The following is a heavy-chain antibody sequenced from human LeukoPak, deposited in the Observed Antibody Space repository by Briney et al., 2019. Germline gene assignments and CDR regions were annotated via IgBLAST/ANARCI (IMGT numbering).Heavy chain of an antibody. CDR2: ISAYNGNT. CDR1: GYTFPSYG. D-gene: IGHD4-17*01. J-gene: IGHJ6*02. V-gene: IGHV1-18*01. Sequence: ASVKVSCKASGYTFPSYGITWVRQAPGQGLEWMGWISAYNGNTNYAQKPQGRVTMTTDTSASTVYMELRSLRSDDTAVYYCAKNSNLNYGDYYYYGMDVWGHGTTVTVSS. CDR3: AKNSNLNYGDYYYYGMDV.